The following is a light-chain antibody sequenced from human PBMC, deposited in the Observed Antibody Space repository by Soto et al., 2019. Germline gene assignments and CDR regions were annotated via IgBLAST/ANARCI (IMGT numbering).Light chain of an antibody. CDR2: VAS. CDR3: QQYGGSFPWT. Sequence: EIVLTQSPGTLSLSPGERATLSCRASQSFSSGYLAWYQQKPGQAPRILIYVASSRATGIPDRFSGSGSGTDCTLTISRMEPEDFGVYYCQQYGGSFPWTFGQGTKLEIK. V-gene: IGKV3-20*01. CDR1: QSFSSGY. J-gene: IGKJ2*02.